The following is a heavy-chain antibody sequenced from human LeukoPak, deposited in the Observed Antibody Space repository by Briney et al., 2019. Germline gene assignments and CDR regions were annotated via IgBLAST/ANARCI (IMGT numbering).Heavy chain of an antibody. CDR2: IWYDGSNK. CDR3: ARTAIKRSLDDAFDI. CDR1: GFTFSSYG. Sequence: GGSLRLSCAASGFTFSSYGMHWVRQAPGKGLEWVAVIWYDGSNKYYADSVKGRFTISRDNSKNTLYLQMNSLRAEDTAVYYCARTAIKRSLDDAFDIWGQGTIVTVSS. D-gene: IGHD1-1*01. V-gene: IGHV3-33*01. J-gene: IGHJ3*02.